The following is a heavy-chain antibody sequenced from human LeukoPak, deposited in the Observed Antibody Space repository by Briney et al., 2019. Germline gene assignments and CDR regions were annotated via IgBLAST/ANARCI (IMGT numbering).Heavy chain of an antibody. CDR2: NFYSGQT. J-gene: IGHJ3*02. D-gene: IGHD6-13*01. Sequence: SETLSLTCTVSGGSINSNIHYWVWIRQPPGKGLEWVGTNFYSGQTYYNPSLKSRVTISVDTSKNQFSLKLRSVTAADTAVYYCARDREQQLVRSYNAFDIWGQGTMVTVSS. CDR3: ARDREQQLVRSYNAFDI. CDR1: GGSINSNIHY. V-gene: IGHV4-39*07.